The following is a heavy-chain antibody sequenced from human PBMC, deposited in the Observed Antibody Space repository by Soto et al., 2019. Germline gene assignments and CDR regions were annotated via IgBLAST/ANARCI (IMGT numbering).Heavy chain of an antibody. CDR2: IIPIFGTA. J-gene: IGHJ5*02. Sequence: SVKVSCKASGGTFSSYAISWVRQAPGQGLEWMGGIIPIFGTANYAQKFQGRVTITADESTSTAYMELSSLRSEDTAVYYCARVSVYSGYDYNWFDPWGQGTLVTVSS. CDR1: GGTFSSYA. D-gene: IGHD5-12*01. CDR3: ARVSVYSGYDYNWFDP. V-gene: IGHV1-69*13.